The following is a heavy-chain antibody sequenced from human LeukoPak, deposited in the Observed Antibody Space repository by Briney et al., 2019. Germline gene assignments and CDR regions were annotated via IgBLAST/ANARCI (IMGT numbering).Heavy chain of an antibody. V-gene: IGHV3-23*01. CDR2: ISGSDGTT. D-gene: IGHD6-13*01. Sequence: GGSLRLSCAASGFTFSSYAMHWVRQAPGKGLEWVSAISGSDGTTYYADSVKGRFTISRDISKNTLFLQMNSLRAEDTALYYCALVSLYSSSWYGDYWGQGTLVTVSS. J-gene: IGHJ4*02. CDR1: GFTFSSYA. CDR3: ALVSLYSSSWYGDY.